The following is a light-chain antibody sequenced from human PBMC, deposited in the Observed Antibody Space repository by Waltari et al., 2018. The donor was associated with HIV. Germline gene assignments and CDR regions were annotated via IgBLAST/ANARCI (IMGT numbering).Light chain of an antibody. Sequence: DIVLTQSPDFLAVFLGARATVPCTSSRTVLYNRNYLAWYQQKPGQAPKVLIYWASTRAFGVPDRFSGSGSGTDFSLTISRVQADDVAIYYCQQYYTLRSTFGGGTKIEI. J-gene: IGKJ4*01. CDR2: WAS. CDR1: RTVLYNRNY. CDR3: QQYYTLRST. V-gene: IGKV4-1*01.